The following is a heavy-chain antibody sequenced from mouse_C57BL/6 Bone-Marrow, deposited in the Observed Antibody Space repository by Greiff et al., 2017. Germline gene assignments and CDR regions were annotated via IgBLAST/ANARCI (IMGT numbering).Heavy chain of an antibody. V-gene: IGHV1-72*01. Sequence: QVQVEKRGAWRGKPGGSVKLSCKASGYTFTSYWMHWVKQRPGRGLEWIGRIDPNSGGTKYNEKFKSKATLTVDKPSSTAYMQLSSLTSEDSAVYYCARGGQFAYWGQGTLVTVSA. CDR1: GYTFTSYW. CDR3: ARGGQFAY. J-gene: IGHJ3*01. CDR2: IDPNSGGT.